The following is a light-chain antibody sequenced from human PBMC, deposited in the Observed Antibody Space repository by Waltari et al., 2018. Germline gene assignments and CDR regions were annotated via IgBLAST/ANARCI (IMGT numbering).Light chain of an antibody. Sequence: QSQLTQPPSASGTPGQTATISCSGSDPNIGRNTVNWYQQFPGTAPQLPIYGRGQRPSGVPDRFSDSKSGTSASLAITGLQSDDEATYYCAVWDDSVNGRVIFGGGTKLTVL. V-gene: IGLV1-44*01. CDR1: DPNIGRNT. J-gene: IGLJ2*01. CDR2: GRG. CDR3: AVWDDSVNGRVI.